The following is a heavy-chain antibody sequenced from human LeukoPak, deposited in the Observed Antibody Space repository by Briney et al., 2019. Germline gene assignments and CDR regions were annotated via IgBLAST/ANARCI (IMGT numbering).Heavy chain of an antibody. Sequence: GASVKVSCKASGYTFTSYYIHWVRQAPGQGLEWMGIINPSGGSTTYAQKFQGRVTMTRDTSTRTVYMELDSLRAEDTAVYYCATEYRAWFGELELWGLLDGMDVWGQGTTVTVSS. V-gene: IGHV1-46*01. CDR2: INPSGGST. J-gene: IGHJ6*02. D-gene: IGHD3-10*01. CDR1: GYTFTSYY. CDR3: ATEYRAWFGELELWGLLDGMDV.